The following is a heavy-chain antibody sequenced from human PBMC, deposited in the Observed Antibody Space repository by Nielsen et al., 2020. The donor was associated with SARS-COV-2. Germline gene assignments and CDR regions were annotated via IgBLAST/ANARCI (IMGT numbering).Heavy chain of an antibody. V-gene: IGHV4-39*01. CDR2: IYYSGTT. D-gene: IGHD6-19*01. CDR1: GGPVSSSTYY. Sequence: SETLSLTCTVSGGPVSSSTYYWGWIRQPPGKGLEWIGSIYYSGTTSYNSSLKSRVTISVDTSKSQISLKLSSVTAADTAVYYCARIQWMAEYFQNWGQSTLVTVSS. J-gene: IGHJ1*01. CDR3: ARIQWMAEYFQN.